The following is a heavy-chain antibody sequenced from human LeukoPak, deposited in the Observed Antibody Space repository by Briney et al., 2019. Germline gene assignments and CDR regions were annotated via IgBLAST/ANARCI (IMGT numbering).Heavy chain of an antibody. J-gene: IGHJ6*03. CDR1: GFTYSNYW. CDR3: ARVSSGSYFGYYYYYMDV. Sequence: PGGSLGLSCAASGFTYSNYWMHWVRQAPGKGLVWVSRSNSDGSSTSYADSVKGRFTISRDNAKNTLYLQMNSLRAEDTAVYYCARVSSGSYFGYYYYYMDVWGKGTTVTVSS. D-gene: IGHD1-26*01. V-gene: IGHV3-74*01. CDR2: SNSDGSST.